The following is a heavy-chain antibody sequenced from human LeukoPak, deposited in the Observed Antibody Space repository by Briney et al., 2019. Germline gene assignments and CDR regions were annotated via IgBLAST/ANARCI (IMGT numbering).Heavy chain of an antibody. CDR2: TYSGGST. Sequence: GGSLRLSCAASGFTVSDNYITWVRQAPGKGLEWVSVTYSGGSTYYADSVKGRFTISRDNAKNMLYLQMNSLRADDTAVYYCAREEYSYGLEYWGQGTLVIVFS. D-gene: IGHD5-18*01. J-gene: IGHJ4*02. CDR1: GFTVSDNY. CDR3: AREEYSYGLEY. V-gene: IGHV3-66*01.